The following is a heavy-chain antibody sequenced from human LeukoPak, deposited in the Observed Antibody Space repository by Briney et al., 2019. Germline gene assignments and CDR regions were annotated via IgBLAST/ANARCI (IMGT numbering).Heavy chain of an antibody. J-gene: IGHJ3*02. V-gene: IGHV3-74*01. CDR2: INSDGSST. D-gene: IGHD3-22*01. CDR1: GFTFSSYW. Sequence: GGSLRLSCAASGFTFSSYWMHWVRQAPGKGLVWVSRINSDGSSTSYADSVKGRFTISRDNAKNTLYLQMNSLRAEDTAVYYCARAPTYYYDSSGSHDAFDIWGQGTMVTVSS. CDR3: ARAPTYYYDSSGSHDAFDI.